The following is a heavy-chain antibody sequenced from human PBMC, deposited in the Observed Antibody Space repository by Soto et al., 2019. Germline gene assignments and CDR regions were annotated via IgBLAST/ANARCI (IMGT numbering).Heavy chain of an antibody. Sequence: SCKASGGTFSTHAIIWVRQAPGHGLEWMGGIIPISGTTYYTQKFQGRVTITADEPTSTAFMELSSLKSNDTAVFYCARGYCSGGNCYSGMDVWGQGTMVTVSS. V-gene: IGHV1-69*01. CDR3: ARGYCSGGNCYSGMDV. D-gene: IGHD2-15*01. J-gene: IGHJ6*02. CDR1: GGTFSTHA. CDR2: IIPISGTT.